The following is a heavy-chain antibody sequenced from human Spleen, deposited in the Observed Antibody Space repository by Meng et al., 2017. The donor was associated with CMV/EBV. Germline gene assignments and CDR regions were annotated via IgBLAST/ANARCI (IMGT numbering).Heavy chain of an antibody. D-gene: IGHD2-2*01. V-gene: IGHV4-59*12. CDR3: ARDGVWAAAVVY. CDR1: GGSISSYY. J-gene: IGHJ4*02. Sequence: QVQLQGAGPGLVKPSETLSLTCTVSGGSISSYYWSWIRQPPGKGLEWIGEINHSGSTNYNPSLKSRVTISVDTSKNQFSLKLSSVTAADTAVYYCARDGVWAAAVVYWGQGTLVTVSS. CDR2: INHSGST.